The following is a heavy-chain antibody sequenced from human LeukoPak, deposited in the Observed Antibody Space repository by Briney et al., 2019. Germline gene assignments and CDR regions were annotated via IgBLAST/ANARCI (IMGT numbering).Heavy chain of an antibody. CDR2: ISGSGGST. J-gene: IGHJ4*02. D-gene: IGHD4-17*01. CDR1: GFTFSSYA. CDR3: AKESAYGDVLDY. Sequence: AGGSPRLSCAASGFTFSSYAMSWVRQAPGKGLEWVSAISGSGGSTYYADSVKGRFTISRDNSKNTLYLQMNSLRAEDTAVYYCAKESAYGDVLDYWGQGTLVTVSS. V-gene: IGHV3-23*01.